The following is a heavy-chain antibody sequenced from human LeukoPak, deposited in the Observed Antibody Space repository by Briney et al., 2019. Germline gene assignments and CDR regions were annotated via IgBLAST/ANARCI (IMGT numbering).Heavy chain of an antibody. CDR1: GYTFTSYG. CDR2: ISAYNGNT. J-gene: IGHJ4*02. Sequence: ASVKVSCKASGYTFTSYGISWVRQAPGQGLAWMGWISAYNGNTNYAQKFQGRVTMTTDTSTSTAYMELRSLRSDDTAVYYCARGHDGYSSSWYATPYGYWGQGTLVTVSS. D-gene: IGHD6-13*01. V-gene: IGHV1-18*01. CDR3: ARGHDGYSSSWYATPYGY.